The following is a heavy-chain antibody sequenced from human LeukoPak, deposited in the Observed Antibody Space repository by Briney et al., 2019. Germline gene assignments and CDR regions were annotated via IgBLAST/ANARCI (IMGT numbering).Heavy chain of an antibody. CDR1: GGSISSGDYY. V-gene: IGHV4-30-4*01. D-gene: IGHD4-17*01. J-gene: IGHJ4*01. CDR2: IYYSRNT. Sequence: SQTLSLTCTVSGGSISSGDYYWSWLPQPPGKGLEWIGYIYYSRNTYYNPSLNSLATITVDTSKNQFPLKLSSVTAADTAEYYCARDLGYGDYALDYWGEGTLVTVSS. CDR3: ARDLGYGDYALDY.